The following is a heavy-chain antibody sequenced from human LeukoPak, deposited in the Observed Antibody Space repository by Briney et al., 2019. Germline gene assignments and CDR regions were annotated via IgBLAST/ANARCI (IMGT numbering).Heavy chain of an antibody. J-gene: IGHJ3*02. CDR3: ATEKRVVGHDSSGYYLGAFDI. Sequence: GASVKVSCKASGGTFSSYAISWVRQAPGQGLEWMGGIIPIFGTANYAQKFQGRVTITADESTSTAYMELSSLRSEDTAVYYCATEKRVVGHDSSGYYLGAFDIWGQGTMVTVSS. D-gene: IGHD3-22*01. CDR2: IIPIFGTA. V-gene: IGHV1-69*13. CDR1: GGTFSSYA.